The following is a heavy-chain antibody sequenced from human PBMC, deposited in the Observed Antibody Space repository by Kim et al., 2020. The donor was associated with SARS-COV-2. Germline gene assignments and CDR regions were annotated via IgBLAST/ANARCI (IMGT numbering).Heavy chain of an antibody. V-gene: IGHV4-34*01. CDR1: GGSFSGYY. D-gene: IGHD3-16*02. J-gene: IGHJ5*02. CDR3: ARGGYDYVWGSYRGNWFDP. CDR2: INHSGST. Sequence: SETLSLTCAVYGGSFSGYYWSWIRQPPGKGLEWIGEINHSGSTNYNPSLKSRVTISVDTSKNQFSLKLSSVTAADTAVYYCARGGYDYVWGSYRGNWFDPWGQGTLVTVSS.